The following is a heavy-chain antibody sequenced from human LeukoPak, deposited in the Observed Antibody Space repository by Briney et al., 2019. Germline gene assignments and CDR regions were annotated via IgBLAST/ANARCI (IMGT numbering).Heavy chain of an antibody. D-gene: IGHD1-7*01. CDR3: TRDWRNLGFDY. Sequence: GGSLRLSCAASGFTLSGYWMHWVRQAPGKGLVWVSRIEGDGSRITYADSVKGRFTISRDNAKNTLYLQMNSLRAEDTAVYYCTRDWRNLGFDYWGRGTQVTVSS. V-gene: IGHV3-74*01. CDR1: GFTLSGYW. J-gene: IGHJ4*02. CDR2: IEGDGSRI.